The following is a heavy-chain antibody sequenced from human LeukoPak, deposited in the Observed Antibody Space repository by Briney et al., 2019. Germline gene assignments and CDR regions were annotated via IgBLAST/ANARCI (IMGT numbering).Heavy chain of an antibody. CDR2: IIPIFGTA. CDR1: GGTFSSYA. CDR3: ARDGMYGDYVFDY. J-gene: IGHJ4*02. Sequence: SVKVSCKASGGTFSSYAISWVRQAPGQGLEWMGGIIPIFGTANYAQKFQGRVTITADESTSTAYMELSSLRSEDTAVYYCARDGMYGDYVFDYWGQGTLVAVSS. D-gene: IGHD4-17*01. V-gene: IGHV1-69*01.